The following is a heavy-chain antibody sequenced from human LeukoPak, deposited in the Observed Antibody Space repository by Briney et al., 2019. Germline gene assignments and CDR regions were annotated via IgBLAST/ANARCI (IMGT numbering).Heavy chain of an antibody. D-gene: IGHD2-21*02. CDR1: GGSIRSYY. V-gene: IGHV4-59*10. CDR2: IYTSGSA. J-gene: IGHJ3*02. Sequence: SETLSLTCAVYGGSIRSYYWSWIRQPAGKGLEWIGRIYTSGSANYNPSLKSRVTVSVDTSKNQLSLRLSSVTAADTAVYYCARVDGPYCGGDCYAFDIWGQGTMVTVSS. CDR3: ARVDGPYCGGDCYAFDI.